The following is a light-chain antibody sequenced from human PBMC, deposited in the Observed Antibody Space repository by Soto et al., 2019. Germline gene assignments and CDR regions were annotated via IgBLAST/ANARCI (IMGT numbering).Light chain of an antibody. CDR2: AAS. CDR1: QSITTY. J-gene: IGKJ2*01. V-gene: IGKV1-39*01. CDR3: QQSYSTPYT. Sequence: DIQMTQSPSSLSASVGDRVTITCRASQSITTYLNWYQQKPGKAPNLLIYAASSLQSGVPSRFSGSGSGTDFTLTISSLQPEDFATYLCQQSYSTPYTFGQGTKLEIK.